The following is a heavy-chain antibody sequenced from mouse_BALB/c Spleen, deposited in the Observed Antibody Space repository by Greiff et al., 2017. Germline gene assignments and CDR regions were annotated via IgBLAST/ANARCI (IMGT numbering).Heavy chain of an antibody. D-gene: IGHD2-2*01. CDR2: ISYSGST. CDR1: GYSITSDYA. Sequence: ESGPGLVKPSQSLSLTCTVTGYSITSDYAWHWIRQFPGNTLEWMGYISYSGSTSSNPSLKSRISITRDTSKNQFFLQLNSVTTEDTATYDCARSDGYDLADWGQGTLVTVSA. J-gene: IGHJ3*01. V-gene: IGHV3-2*02. CDR3: ARSDGYDLAD.